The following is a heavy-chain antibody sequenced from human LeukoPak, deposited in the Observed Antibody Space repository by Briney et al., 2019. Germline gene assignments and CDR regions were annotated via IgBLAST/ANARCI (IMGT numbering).Heavy chain of an antibody. CDR3: ARERSYCSGGSCYLYYYGMDV. D-gene: IGHD2-15*01. CDR2: IYYSGST. J-gene: IGHJ6*02. Sequence: SETLSLTCTVSGGSISGYYWSWIRHFPGKGLEWIGYIYYSGSTYYNPSLKSRVTISVDTSKNQFSLKLSSVTAADTAVYYCARERSYCSGGSCYLYYYGMDVWGQGTLVTVSS. CDR1: GGSISGYY. V-gene: IGHV4-59*12.